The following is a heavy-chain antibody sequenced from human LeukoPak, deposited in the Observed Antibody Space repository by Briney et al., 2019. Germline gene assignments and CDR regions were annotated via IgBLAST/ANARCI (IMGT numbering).Heavy chain of an antibody. D-gene: IGHD2-8*02. CDR2: ISSCGTTT. CDR3: ARDPILGADYFDY. CDR1: GFSFSSYE. V-gene: IGHV3-48*03. J-gene: IGHJ4*02. Sequence: GGSLRLSCAASGFSFSSYEIYWVRQAPGKGLEWVSYISSCGTTTYYADSVKGRFTISRDNARNSLYLQMNSLGVEDTAVYYCARDPILGADYFDYWGQGTLVTVSS.